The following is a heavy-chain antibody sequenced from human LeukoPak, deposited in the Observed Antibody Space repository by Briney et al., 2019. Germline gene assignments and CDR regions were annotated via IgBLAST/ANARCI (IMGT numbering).Heavy chain of an antibody. CDR3: ARDDCSSTSCYLV. D-gene: IGHD2-2*01. V-gene: IGHV4-39*07. CDR2: IYYSGST. CDR1: GGSISSGNYY. J-gene: IGHJ4*02. Sequence: PSETLSLTCTVSGGSISSGNYYWGWIRQPPGKGLEWIGTIYYSGSTNYNPSLKSRATISVDKSKNQFSLKLSSVTAADTAVYYCARDDCSSTSCYLVWGQGTLVTVSS.